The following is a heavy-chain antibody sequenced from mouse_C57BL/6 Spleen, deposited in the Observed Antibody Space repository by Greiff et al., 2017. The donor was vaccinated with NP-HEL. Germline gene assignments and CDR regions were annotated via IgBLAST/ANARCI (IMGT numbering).Heavy chain of an antibody. V-gene: IGHV1-82*01. J-gene: IGHJ3*01. D-gene: IGHD3-1*01. Sequence: QVQLKQSGPELVKPGASVKISCKASGYAFSSSWMNWVKQRPGKGLEWIGRIYPGDGDTNYNGKFKGKATLTADKSSSTAYMQLSSLTSEDSAVYFCARRGLQTSFAYWGQGTLVTVSA. CDR2: IYPGDGDT. CDR1: GYAFSSSW. CDR3: ARRGLQTSFAY.